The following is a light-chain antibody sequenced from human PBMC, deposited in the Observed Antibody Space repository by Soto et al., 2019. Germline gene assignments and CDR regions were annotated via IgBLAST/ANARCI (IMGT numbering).Light chain of an antibody. Sequence: EIALPQSPATLSLSPGERATLSCRANRTVFNFLFLYQQNPGQAPRLLIYDASNSATDIPARFSGTGSGTDFRLTISSLEPEDFALYFCQQRAIWPYTFGPGTKLEIK. J-gene: IGKJ2*01. CDR1: RTVFNF. CDR3: QQRAIWPYT. CDR2: DAS. V-gene: IGKV3-11*01.